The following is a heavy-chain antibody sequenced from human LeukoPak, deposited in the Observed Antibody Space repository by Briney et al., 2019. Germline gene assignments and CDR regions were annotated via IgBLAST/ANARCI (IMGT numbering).Heavy chain of an antibody. CDR2: ISGSGGST. Sequence: PGGSLRLSCAASGFTFSSYAMSWVRQAPGKGLEWVSAISGSGGSTYYADSVKGRFTISRDNSKNTLYLQMNSLRAEDTAVYYCAKERPNSSGWYSSFDYWGQGTLVTVSS. CDR1: GFTFSSYA. J-gene: IGHJ4*02. CDR3: AKERPNSSGWYSSFDY. D-gene: IGHD6-19*01. V-gene: IGHV3-23*01.